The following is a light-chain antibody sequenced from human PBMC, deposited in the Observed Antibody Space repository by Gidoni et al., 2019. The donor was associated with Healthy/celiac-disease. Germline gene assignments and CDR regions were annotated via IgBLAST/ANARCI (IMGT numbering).Light chain of an antibody. CDR1: TLGDKY. J-gene: IGLJ1*01. Sequence: SYELTQPPSVSVSPGQTASITCSGDTLGDKYACWYHQKPGQSPVLVIYQDSKRPSGIPERFSGSNSGNTATLTISGTQAMDEADYYCQAWDSSTASYVFGTGTKVTVL. V-gene: IGLV3-1*01. CDR2: QDS. CDR3: QAWDSSTASYV.